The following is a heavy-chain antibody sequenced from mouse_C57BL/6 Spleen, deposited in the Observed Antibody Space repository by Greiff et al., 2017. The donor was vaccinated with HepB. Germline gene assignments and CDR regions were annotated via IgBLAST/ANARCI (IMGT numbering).Heavy chain of an antibody. CDR3: AKAAQGYYAMDY. V-gene: IGHV5-17*01. D-gene: IGHD3-2*02. Sequence: EVKLVESGGGLVKPGGSLKLSCAASGFTFSDYGMHWVRQAPEKGLEWVAYISSGSSTIYYADTVKGRFTISRDNAKNTLFLQMTSLRSEDTAMYYCAKAAQGYYAMDYWGQGTSVTVSS. CDR2: ISSGSSTI. J-gene: IGHJ4*01. CDR1: GFTFSDYG.